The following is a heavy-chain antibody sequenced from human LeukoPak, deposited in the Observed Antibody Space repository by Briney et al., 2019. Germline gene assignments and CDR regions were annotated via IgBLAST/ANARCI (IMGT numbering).Heavy chain of an antibody. V-gene: IGHV4-39*01. Sequence: SESLSLTCTVSGGSITSSNYYWGWIRQPPGKGLEWIGSFYYSGSTNYNPSLKSRVTISVDTSKNQFSLKLSSVTAADTAVYYCVYYYGSGSVEYWGQGTLVTVSS. J-gene: IGHJ4*02. CDR1: GGSITSSNYY. CDR3: VYYYGSGSVEY. D-gene: IGHD3-10*01. CDR2: FYYSGST.